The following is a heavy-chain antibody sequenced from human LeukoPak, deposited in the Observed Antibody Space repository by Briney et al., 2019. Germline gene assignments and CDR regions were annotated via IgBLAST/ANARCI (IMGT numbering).Heavy chain of an antibody. CDR3: AKDLSSYYYDSSGYYYGWNYYYGMDV. J-gene: IGHJ6*02. CDR1: GFTFSSYG. V-gene: IGHV3-30*18. D-gene: IGHD3-22*01. CDR2: ISYDGSNK. Sequence: GGSLRLSCAASGFTFSSYGMHWVRQAPGKGLERVAVISYDGSNKYYADSVKGRFTISRDNSKNTLYLQMNSLRAEDTAVYYCAKDLSSYYYDSSGYYYGWNYYYGMDVWGQGTTVTVSS.